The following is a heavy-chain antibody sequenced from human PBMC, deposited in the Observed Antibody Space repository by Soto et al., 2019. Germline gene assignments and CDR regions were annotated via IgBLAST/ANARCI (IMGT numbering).Heavy chain of an antibody. V-gene: IGHV3-30-3*01. CDR3: AKGVGSYYFDY. Sequence: QVQLVESGGGVVQPGRSLRLSCAASGFTFSRYPMYWVRQAPGKGLEWVAVITYDGNNKYYADSVKGRFTISRDNAKNTLSLQMNNLRPEDTAVDYCAKGVGSYYFDYWGQGTLVTVSS. J-gene: IGHJ4*02. CDR1: GFTFSRYP. D-gene: IGHD1-26*01. CDR2: ITYDGNNK.